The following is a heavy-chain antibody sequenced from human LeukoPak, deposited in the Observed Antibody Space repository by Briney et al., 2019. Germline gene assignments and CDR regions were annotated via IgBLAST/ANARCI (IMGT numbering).Heavy chain of an antibody. CDR3: GRGIPGRSIDY. CDR2: INHSGST. Sequence: PSETLSLTCAVYGGSFSGYYWSWIRRPPGKGLEWIGEINHSGSTNYNPSLKSRVTISVDTSKNQFSLKLSSVTAADTAVYYCGRGIPGRSIDYWGQGTLVTVSS. V-gene: IGHV4-34*01. D-gene: IGHD3-16*02. J-gene: IGHJ4*02. CDR1: GGSFSGYY.